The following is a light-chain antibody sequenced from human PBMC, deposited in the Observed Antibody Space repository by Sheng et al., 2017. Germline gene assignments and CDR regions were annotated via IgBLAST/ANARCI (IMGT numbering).Light chain of an antibody. V-gene: IGLV1-47*01. CDR2: KNN. CDR3: AAWDDSLSGLWV. J-gene: IGLJ3*02. Sequence: QSVLTQPPSASGTPGQRVTISCSGSSSNIGSNFVYWYRHLPGSAPKLLIYKNNQRPSGVPDRFSGSKSGTAASLAIGGLGSEDEGDYYCAAWDDSLSGLWVFGGGTKVTVL. CDR1: SSNIGSNF.